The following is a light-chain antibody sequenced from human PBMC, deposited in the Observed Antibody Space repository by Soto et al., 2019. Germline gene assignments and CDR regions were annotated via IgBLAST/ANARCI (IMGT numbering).Light chain of an antibody. V-gene: IGKV1-33*01. CDR1: QDVGKY. J-gene: IGKJ5*01. CDR2: DAS. Sequence: DIQMTQSPSSLSPSXGHRVTITXXAGQDVGKYVNWYQQKVGKAPKLLIYDASNLETGVPSRFSGSGSGTHFTFTINSLQPEDFTTYYCQHYYTLPITFGQGTRLEIK. CDR3: QHYYTLPIT.